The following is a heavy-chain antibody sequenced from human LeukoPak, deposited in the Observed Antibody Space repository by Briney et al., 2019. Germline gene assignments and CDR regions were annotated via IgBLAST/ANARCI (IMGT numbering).Heavy chain of an antibody. CDR2: ISYDGSNK. J-gene: IGHJ5*02. D-gene: IGHD3/OR15-3a*01. CDR3: AKLGPVDSGFDP. V-gene: IGHV3-30*18. CDR1: GFTFSSYG. Sequence: GRSLRLSCAASGFTFSSYGMHWVRQAPGKGLKWVAVISYDGSNKYYADSVKGRFTISRDNSKNTLYLQMNSLRAEDTAVYYCAKLGPVDSGFDPWGQGTLVTVSS.